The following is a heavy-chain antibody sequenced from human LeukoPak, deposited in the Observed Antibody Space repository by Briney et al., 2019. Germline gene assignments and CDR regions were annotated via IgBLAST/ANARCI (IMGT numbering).Heavy chain of an antibody. V-gene: IGHV3-30*02. CDR3: ARDLNWGLDY. J-gene: IGHJ4*02. Sequence: GGSLRLSCAASGFTFSSYGMHWVRQAPGKGLEWVAFIRYDGSNKYYADSVKGRFTISRDNAKNSLYLQMNSLRAEDTAVYYCARDLNWGLDYWGQGTLVTVSS. CDR2: IRYDGSNK. D-gene: IGHD7-27*01. CDR1: GFTFSSYG.